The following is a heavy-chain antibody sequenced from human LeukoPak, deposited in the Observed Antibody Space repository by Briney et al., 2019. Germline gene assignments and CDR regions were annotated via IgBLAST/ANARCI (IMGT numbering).Heavy chain of an antibody. CDR1: GFTFSSYG. CDR2: IRYDGSNK. V-gene: IGHV3-30*02. D-gene: IGHD4-17*01. CDR3: ARNHDDYGDCGYNYYYYMDV. Sequence: GGSLRLSCAASGFTFSSYGMHWVRQAPGKGLEWVAFIRYDGSNKYYADSVKGRFTISRDNSKNTLYLQMNSLRAEDMAVYYCARNHDDYGDCGYNYYYYMDVWGKGTTVTISS. J-gene: IGHJ6*03.